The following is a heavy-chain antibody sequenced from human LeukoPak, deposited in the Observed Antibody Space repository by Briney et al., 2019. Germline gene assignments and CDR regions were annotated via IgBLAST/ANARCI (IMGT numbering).Heavy chain of an antibody. CDR3: ASGCAPATDYYYYGMDV. Sequence: SGGSLRLSCAASGFTFSDYYMSWIRQAPGKGLEWVSYISSSSSYTNYADSVKGRFTISRDNAKNSLYLQMNSLRAEDTAVYYCASGCAPATDYYYYGMDVWGKGTTVTVSS. CDR2: ISSSSSYT. CDR1: GFTFSDYY. D-gene: IGHD6-19*01. J-gene: IGHJ6*04. V-gene: IGHV3-11*06.